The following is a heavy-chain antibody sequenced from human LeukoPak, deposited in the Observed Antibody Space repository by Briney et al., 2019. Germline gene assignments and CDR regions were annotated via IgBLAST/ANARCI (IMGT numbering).Heavy chain of an antibody. J-gene: IGHJ4*02. CDR3: ARSKTIFGVVMPGDPFSGSRD. Sequence: ASVTVSCKASGSTFTSYYMHWVRQPPGQGLEWMGIINPSGGSTIYAQKFQGRITMTRDTYTSTVYMELSSLRSEDTAVYYWARSKTIFGVVMPGDPFSGSRDWGQGTLVTVSS. V-gene: IGHV1-46*01. D-gene: IGHD3-3*01. CDR1: GSTFTSYY. CDR2: INPSGGST.